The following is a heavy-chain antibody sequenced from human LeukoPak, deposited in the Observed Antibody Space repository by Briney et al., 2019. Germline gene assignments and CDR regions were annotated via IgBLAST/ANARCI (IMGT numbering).Heavy chain of an antibody. CDR3: SRGVIVGAAYFDY. J-gene: IGHJ4*02. CDR1: GFTFSASA. Sequence: PGGSLRLSCAASGFTFSASAMHWVRQASGKGLEWVGRIRSKVDSYATAYAASVKGRFTISRDESKNTAYLQMDSLKPEDTAVYYCSRGVIVGAAYFDYWGQGTLVTVSS. D-gene: IGHD1-26*01. V-gene: IGHV3-73*01. CDR2: IRSKVDSYAT.